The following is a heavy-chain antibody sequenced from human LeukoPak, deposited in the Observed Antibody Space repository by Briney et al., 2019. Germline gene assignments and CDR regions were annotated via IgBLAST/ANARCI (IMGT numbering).Heavy chain of an antibody. CDR3: AKAKLYYYDSSGQYYFDY. Sequence: QTGGSLRLSCAASGFTFSSYAMSWVRQAPGKGLEWVSAISGSGGSTYYADSVKGRFTISRDNAKNSLYLQMNSLRAEDTALYYCAKAKLYYYDSSGQYYFDYWGQGTLVTVSS. D-gene: IGHD3-22*01. CDR1: GFTFSSYA. CDR2: ISGSGGST. V-gene: IGHV3-23*01. J-gene: IGHJ4*02.